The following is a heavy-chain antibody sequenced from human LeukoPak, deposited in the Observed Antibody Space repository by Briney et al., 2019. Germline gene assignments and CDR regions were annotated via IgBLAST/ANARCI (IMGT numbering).Heavy chain of an antibody. CDR1: GFTVGNDY. CDR3: AREGGAAAGAFDY. V-gene: IGHV3-66*01. Sequence: PGGSLRLSCAASGFTVGNDYLSWVRQAPGKGLEWVSHIYSGGSTFYADSVKDRFTISRDSSNNTLFLQMNSLRAEDTAVYYCAREGGAAAGAFDYWGQGTLVTVSS. D-gene: IGHD6-13*01. J-gene: IGHJ4*02. CDR2: IYSGGST.